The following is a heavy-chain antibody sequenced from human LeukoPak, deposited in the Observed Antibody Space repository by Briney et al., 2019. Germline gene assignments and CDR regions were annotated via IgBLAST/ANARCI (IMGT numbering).Heavy chain of an antibody. CDR1: GYTFTGYY. CDR2: INPNSGDT. Sequence: ASVKVSCKASGYTFTGYYMHWVRQAPGQGLEWMGRINPNSGDTNYAQKFQGRVTMTRDTSISTAYMELSIVRSDDTAVYYCATTFDYGDFYRGQGTLVTVSS. J-gene: IGHJ4*02. D-gene: IGHD4-17*01. V-gene: IGHV1-2*06. CDR3: ATTFDYGDFY.